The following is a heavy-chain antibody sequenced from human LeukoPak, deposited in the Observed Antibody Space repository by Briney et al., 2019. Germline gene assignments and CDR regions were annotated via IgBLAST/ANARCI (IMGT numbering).Heavy chain of an antibody. D-gene: IGHD4-17*01. CDR3: ARDQSARDYCDYIFYYYYGMDV. CDR2: IIGDGGST. J-gene: IGHJ6*02. V-gene: IGHV3-43*02. CDR1: GFMVHDYA. Sequence: GGSLRLSCAAPGFMVHDYAIHWGRQAPGKGLEWVSLIIGDGGSTFYADSVKGRFTISRDNSKNTLYLQMGSLRAEDMAVYYCARDQSARDYCDYIFYYYYGMDVWGPGTTVTVSS.